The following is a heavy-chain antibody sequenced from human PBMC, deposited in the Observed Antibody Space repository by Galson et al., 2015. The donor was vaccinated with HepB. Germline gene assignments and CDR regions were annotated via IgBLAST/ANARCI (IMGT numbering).Heavy chain of an antibody. J-gene: IGHJ6*02. Sequence: SLRLSCAASGFNFSSYWMHWVRHVPGEGLVWVSRVKSDGSSTTYADSVKGRFTSSRDNAKNTLYLQMNSLRADDTAVYHCARIQRFGEQPDYYFAMDVWGQGTTVTVSS. V-gene: IGHV3-74*01. D-gene: IGHD3-10*01. CDR2: VKSDGSST. CDR1: GFNFSSYW. CDR3: ARIQRFGEQPDYYFAMDV.